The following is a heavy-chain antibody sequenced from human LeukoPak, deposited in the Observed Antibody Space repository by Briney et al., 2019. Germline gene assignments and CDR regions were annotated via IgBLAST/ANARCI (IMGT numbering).Heavy chain of an antibody. J-gene: IGHJ4*02. CDR3: ARDRQWLARDFDY. CDR1: GDTFTGYY. D-gene: IGHD6-19*01. V-gene: IGHV1-2*02. Sequence: ASVKVSCKASGDTFTGYYMHWVRQAPGQGLEWMGWIHPTSGATNYAQKFQGRVTMTRDTSISTAYTELSRLRSDDTAVYYCARDRQWLARDFDYWGQGTLVTVSS. CDR2: IHPTSGAT.